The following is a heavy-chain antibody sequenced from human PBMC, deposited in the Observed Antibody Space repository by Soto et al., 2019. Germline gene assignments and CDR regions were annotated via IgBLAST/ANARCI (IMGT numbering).Heavy chain of an antibody. CDR1: GGSFSGYY. J-gene: IGHJ5*02. CDR3: ASEIVATTNWFDP. Sequence: SETLSLTCAVYGGSFSGYYWSWIRQPPGKGLEWIGEINHSGSTNYNPSLKSRVTISVDTSKNQFSLKLSSVTAADTAVYYCASEIVATTNWFDPWGQGTLVTSPQ. D-gene: IGHD5-12*01. V-gene: IGHV4-34*01. CDR2: INHSGST.